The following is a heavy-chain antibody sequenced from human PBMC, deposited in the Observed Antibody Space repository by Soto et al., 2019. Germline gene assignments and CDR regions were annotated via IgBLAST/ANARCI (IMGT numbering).Heavy chain of an antibody. CDR2: IYYSGTT. CDR1: GDSISSGDYY. V-gene: IGHV4-30-4*01. CDR3: ARSRYCSSTSCFTLGDYFDS. J-gene: IGHJ4*02. Sequence: QVQLQESGPRLVKPSQTLSLTCTVSGDSISSGDYYWSWIRQPPGKGLEWIGHIYYSGTTYYNPALKGRVPISVDTSKNQFSLKLSSVTAADTAVYHCARSRYCSSTSCFTLGDYFDSWGQGTLVTVSS. D-gene: IGHD2-2*01.